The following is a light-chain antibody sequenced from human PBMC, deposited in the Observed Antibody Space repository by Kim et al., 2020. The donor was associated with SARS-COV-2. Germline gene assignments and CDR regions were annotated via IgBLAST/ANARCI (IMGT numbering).Light chain of an antibody. J-gene: IGLJ3*02. Sequence: PLPCASPPRSVTRNHYSFWFQQRPGKAPRTLIYDTNKSQDWTPSRFSGSLRGGEAALTLSGAQPEDEADYYCLLYYSGARVFGGGTQLTVL. V-gene: IGLV7-46*01. CDR1: PRSVTRNHY. CDR3: LLYYSGARV. CDR2: DTN.